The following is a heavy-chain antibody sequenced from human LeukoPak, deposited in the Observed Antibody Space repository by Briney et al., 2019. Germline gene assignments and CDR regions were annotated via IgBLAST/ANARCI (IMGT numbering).Heavy chain of an antibody. CDR2: ISSSSTTT. CDR1: GFTFSSYS. CDR3: ARDNGDLAFDI. V-gene: IGHV3-48*04. D-gene: IGHD3-10*01. Sequence: GGSLRLPCAASGFTFSSYSMNWVRQAPGKGLEWVSYISSSSTTTYYADSVKGRFTISRDNAKNSLYLQMNSLRAEDTAVYYCARDNGDLAFDIWGQGILVTVSS. J-gene: IGHJ3*02.